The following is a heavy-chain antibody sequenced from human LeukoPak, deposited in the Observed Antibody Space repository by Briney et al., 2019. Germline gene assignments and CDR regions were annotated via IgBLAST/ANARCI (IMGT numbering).Heavy chain of an antibody. CDR2: TYYRSKWYN. CDR1: GDSVSSNSAA. J-gene: IGHJ5*02. D-gene: IGHD3-10*01. V-gene: IGHV6-1*01. Sequence: ASQTLSLTCAISGDSVSSNSAAWNWIRQSPSRGLEWLGRTYYRSKWYNDYAVSVKSRMTINPDTSKNQFSLQLNSVTPEDTAVYYCAREGRYGSGSYYNADWFDPWGQGTLVTVSS. CDR3: AREGRYGSGSYYNADWFDP.